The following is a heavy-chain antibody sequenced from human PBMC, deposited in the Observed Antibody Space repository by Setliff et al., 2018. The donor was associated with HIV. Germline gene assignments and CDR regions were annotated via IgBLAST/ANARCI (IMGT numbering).Heavy chain of an antibody. Sequence: GGSLRLSCATSGFNFTTYWMSWVRQAPGKGLEWVANIKQDGSEKYYVDSVKGRFTISRDNTKNSLFLQMDRLRVEDTAVYYCNMGHYRKSSEWGRGTLVTVSS. D-gene: IGHD3-10*01. V-gene: IGHV3-7*03. CDR3: NMGHYRKSSE. CDR2: IKQDGSEK. J-gene: IGHJ4*02. CDR1: GFNFTTYW.